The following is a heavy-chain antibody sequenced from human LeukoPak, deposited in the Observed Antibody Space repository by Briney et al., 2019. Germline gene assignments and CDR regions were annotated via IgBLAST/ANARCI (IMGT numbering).Heavy chain of an antibody. D-gene: IGHD6-19*01. J-gene: IGHJ6*03. CDR1: GYTFTSYG. Sequence: ASVKVSCKASGYTFTSYGISWVRQAPGQGLEWVGWISTYNGNTNYAQKFQGRVTITADKSTSTAYMELSSLRSEDTAVYYCAREGSGWYVPSYMDVWGKGTTVTVSS. V-gene: IGHV1-18*01. CDR2: ISTYNGNT. CDR3: AREGSGWYVPSYMDV.